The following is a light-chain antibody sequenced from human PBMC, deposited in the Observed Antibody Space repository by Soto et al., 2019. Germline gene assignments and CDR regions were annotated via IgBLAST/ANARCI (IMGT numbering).Light chain of an antibody. J-gene: IGLJ3*02. CDR3: AAWDDTLNGQV. Sequence: QSVLTQSPSVSAAPGQKVTISCSGSSSNIGNNYVSWYQQLPGTAPKLLMQRNNERPSGVPDRFSGSKSGTSVSLAISGLRSEDEATYYCAAWDDTLNGQVFGGGTKLTVL. CDR1: SSNIGNNY. CDR2: RNN. V-gene: IGLV1-47*01.